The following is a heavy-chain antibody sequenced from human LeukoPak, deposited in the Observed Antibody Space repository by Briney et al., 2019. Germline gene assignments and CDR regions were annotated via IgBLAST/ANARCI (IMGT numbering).Heavy chain of an antibody. CDR3: ARGGRTHSSGWYIDY. CDR2: ISSSSSYI. D-gene: IGHD6-19*01. Sequence: GGSLRLSCAASGFTFSSYSMNWVRQAPGKGLEWVSSISSSSSYIYYADSVKGRFTISRDNAKNSPYLQMNSLRAEDTAVYYCARGGRTHSSGWYIDYWGQGTLVTVSS. V-gene: IGHV3-21*01. CDR1: GFTFSSYS. J-gene: IGHJ4*02.